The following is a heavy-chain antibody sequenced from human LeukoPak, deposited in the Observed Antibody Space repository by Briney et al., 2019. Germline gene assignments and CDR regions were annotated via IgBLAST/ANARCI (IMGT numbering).Heavy chain of an antibody. CDR3: ARDRGWRQIDY. J-gene: IGHJ4*02. D-gene: IGHD5-18*01. Sequence: GGSLGLSCVASGLTFNDYYMSWIRQAPGKGLEWVSYISSSSSYTRYADSVKGRFTISRDNAKNSLYLQMNSLRADDTAVYYCARDRGWRQIDYWGQGTLVTVSS. CDR1: GLTFNDYY. CDR2: ISSSSSYT. V-gene: IGHV3-11*06.